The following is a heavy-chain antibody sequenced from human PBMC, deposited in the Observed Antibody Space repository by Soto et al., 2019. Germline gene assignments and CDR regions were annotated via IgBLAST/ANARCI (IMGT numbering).Heavy chain of an antibody. V-gene: IGHV1-8*01. CDR3: GKGVSGSGGFWSAP. J-gene: IGHJ5*02. CDR2: MNPNSGNT. Sequence: ASVKVSCKASGYTFTSYDINWVRQATGQGLEWMGWMNPNSGNTGYGQKFQGRVTMTRTTPINTAYMELSSLTPEATPVYYCGKGVSGSGGFWSAPWGQGTPVPSSP. CDR1: GYTFTSYD. D-gene: IGHD3-10*01.